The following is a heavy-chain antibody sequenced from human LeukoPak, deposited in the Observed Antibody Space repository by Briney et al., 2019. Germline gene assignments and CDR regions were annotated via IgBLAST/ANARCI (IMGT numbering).Heavy chain of an antibody. D-gene: IGHD5-18*01. CDR1: GFTFNNYS. V-gene: IGHV3-30*04. Sequence: GRSLRLSCAASGFTFNNYSMHWVRQAPGKGLEWVAVISYDGRSKNYAESVKDRFSISRDDSKNTPSLQMDSLRDEDTAVYYCARDLVPIDGYHSFDYWGQGTLVSVSS. J-gene: IGHJ4*02. CDR2: ISYDGRSK. CDR3: ARDLVPIDGYHSFDY.